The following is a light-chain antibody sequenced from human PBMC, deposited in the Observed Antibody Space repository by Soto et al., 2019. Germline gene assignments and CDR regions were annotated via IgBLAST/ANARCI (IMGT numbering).Light chain of an antibody. CDR1: SRDVGGYSY. Sequence: QSALTQPRSVSGSPGQSVTISCTGTSRDVGGYSYVSWYQQHPGKAPKLMIYDVSKRPSGVPDRYSGSKSGNTASLTISGLQAEDEADYYCCSYAGSYTHVFGTGTKLTVL. CDR2: DVS. CDR3: CSYAGSYTHV. J-gene: IGLJ1*01. V-gene: IGLV2-11*01.